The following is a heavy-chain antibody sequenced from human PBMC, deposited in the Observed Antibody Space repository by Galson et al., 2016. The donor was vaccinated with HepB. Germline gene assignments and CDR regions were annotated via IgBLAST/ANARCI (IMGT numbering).Heavy chain of an antibody. CDR1: GVTISNNY. CDR3: ARDPPAVGIRTWG. J-gene: IGHJ4*02. CDR2: MYSGGST. Sequence: SLRLSCAASGVTISNNYMRWVRQPPGKGLEWVSLMYSGGSTQYADSVKGRFTISRDNSKNTLYLQMNSLRVEDTAVYYCARDPPAVGIRTWGWGQGTLVTVSS. D-gene: IGHD3-16*01. V-gene: IGHV3-53*01.